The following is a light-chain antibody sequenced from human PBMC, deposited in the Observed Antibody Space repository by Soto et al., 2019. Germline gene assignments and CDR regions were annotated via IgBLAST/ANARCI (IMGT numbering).Light chain of an antibody. J-gene: IGKJ4*01. CDR2: GAS. CDR3: QQYNDWLALS. V-gene: IGKV3-15*01. CDR1: QSINSD. Sequence: EIVLTQPPATLSVSPGERATLSCRASQSINSDLAWYLQKPGQAPRLLIYGASTRATGIPARFSGSGSVTEFTLTISSLQPEDFAIYYCQQYNDWLALSFGGGPKVDIK.